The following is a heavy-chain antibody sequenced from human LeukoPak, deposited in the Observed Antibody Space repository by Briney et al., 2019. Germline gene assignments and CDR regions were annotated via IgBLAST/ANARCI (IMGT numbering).Heavy chain of an antibody. Sequence: ASVKVSCKAFDYIFTKYGISWVRQAPGQGLEWMGWISGHKGNTNYAQNLQGRVTLTTDTSTSTAYMELRNLKSDDTAVYYCARDSYLRAGWSNLWGQGTLVTVSS. CDR2: ISGHKGNT. D-gene: IGHD3-10*01. CDR1: DYIFTKYG. J-gene: IGHJ5*02. CDR3: ARDSYLRAGWSNL. V-gene: IGHV1-18*01.